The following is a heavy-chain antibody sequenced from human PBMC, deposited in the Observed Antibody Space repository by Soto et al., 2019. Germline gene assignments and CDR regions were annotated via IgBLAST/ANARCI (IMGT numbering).Heavy chain of an antibody. CDR3: ASGDASTGGGAFDV. Sequence: PSETLSLTCTLSGGSVSHYYWNWIRQPPGKGLEWIGEINHTGATSYKSSLKSRVTISVDTTRKQVSLKMNSVTAADSAVYYCASGDASTGGGAFDVWGQGRTVTVS. D-gene: IGHD3-16*01. CDR2: INHTGAT. CDR1: GGSVSHYY. J-gene: IGHJ3*01. V-gene: IGHV4-34*01.